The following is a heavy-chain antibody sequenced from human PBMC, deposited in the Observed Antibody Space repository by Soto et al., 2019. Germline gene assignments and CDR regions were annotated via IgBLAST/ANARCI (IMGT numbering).Heavy chain of an antibody. CDR3: ARGGYQLLSRGMDV. Sequence: QVQLQQWGAGLLKPSETLSLTCAVYGGSFSGYYWSWIRQPPGKGLEWIGEINHSGSTNYNPSLKSRVTISVDTSKKQFSLKLSSVTAADTAVYYCARGGYQLLSRGMDVWGQGTTVTVSS. V-gene: IGHV4-34*01. CDR1: GGSFSGYY. J-gene: IGHJ6*02. D-gene: IGHD2-2*01. CDR2: INHSGST.